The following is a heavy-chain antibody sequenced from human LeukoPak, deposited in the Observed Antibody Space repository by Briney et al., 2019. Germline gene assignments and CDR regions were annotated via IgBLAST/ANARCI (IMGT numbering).Heavy chain of an antibody. V-gene: IGHV3-7*03. J-gene: IGHJ4*02. D-gene: IGHD6-13*01. CDR3: ARSIPYGTTWYGRSNY. CDR2: IKPDGTTK. CDR1: GFTFSSYW. Sequence: GGSLRLSCAASGFTFSSYWMSWVRQAPGKGLEWVANIKPDGTTKFYVDSVKGRFTISRDNALNSLYLQMNSLRAEDTAIYYCARSIPYGTTWYGRSNYWGQGTLVTVSS.